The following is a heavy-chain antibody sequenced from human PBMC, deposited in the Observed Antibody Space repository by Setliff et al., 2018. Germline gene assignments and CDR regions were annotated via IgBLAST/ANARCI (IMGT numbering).Heavy chain of an antibody. CDR3: ARDRYYNSWSGTSITAPHDAFDI. D-gene: IGHD3-3*01. J-gene: IGHJ3*02. CDR2: ISVYNGYI. Sequence: ASVKVSCKASGYTFTSSGICLVRQAPGQGLEWRGWISVYNGYIVYAQKLQGRVTMTRDTSTSTVYMEVSSLRSEYTAVYYCARDRYYNSWSGTSITAPHDAFDIWGQGTMVTVSS. CDR1: GYTFTSSG. V-gene: IGHV1-18*01.